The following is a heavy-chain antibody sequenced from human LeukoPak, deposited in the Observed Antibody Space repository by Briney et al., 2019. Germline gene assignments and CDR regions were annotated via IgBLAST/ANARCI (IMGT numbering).Heavy chain of an antibody. D-gene: IGHD2-2*01. Sequence: GGSLRLSCAASGFTFDDYAMHWVRQAPGKGLEWVSGISWKSGSIGYADSVKGRFTISRDNAKNSLYLQMNSLRAEDTALYYCAKAPGFKKYQLLFYFDYWGQGPLVTVSS. V-gene: IGHV3-9*01. J-gene: IGHJ4*02. CDR2: ISWKSGSI. CDR1: GFTFDDYA. CDR3: AKAPGFKKYQLLFYFDY.